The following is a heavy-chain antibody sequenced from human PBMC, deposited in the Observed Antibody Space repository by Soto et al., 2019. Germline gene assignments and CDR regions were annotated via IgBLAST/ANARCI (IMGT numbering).Heavy chain of an antibody. CDR1: GFTVSSNY. CDR2: IYSGGST. J-gene: IGHJ6*02. V-gene: IGHV3-53*01. Sequence: LRLSCAASGFTVSSNYMSWVRQAPGKGLEWVSVIYSGGSTYYADSVKGRFTISRDNSKNTLYLQMNSLRAEDTAVYYCARDLTAYYYYGMDVWGQGTTVTVSS. CDR3: ARDLTAYYYYGMDV.